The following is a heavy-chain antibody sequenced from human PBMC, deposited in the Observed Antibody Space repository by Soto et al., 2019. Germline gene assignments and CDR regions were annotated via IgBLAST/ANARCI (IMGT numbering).Heavy chain of an antibody. J-gene: IGHJ4*02. CDR3: ASGIQLWLRRINNGYSG. CDR2: ILPMFGTA. V-gene: IGHV1-69*12. Sequence: QVQLVQSGAEVKKPESSVKVSCKAPGGTFSTYAISWVRQSPGQGLEWMGGILPMFGTANYAQRFQDIVTITADESTNTVYMELSSLRSEDTAVYFCASGIQLWLRRINNGYSGWGQGTLVTVSS. CDR1: GGTFSTYA. D-gene: IGHD5-18*01.